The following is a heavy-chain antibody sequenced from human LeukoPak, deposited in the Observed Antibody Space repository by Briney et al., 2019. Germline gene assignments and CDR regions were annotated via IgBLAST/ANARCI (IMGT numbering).Heavy chain of an antibody. J-gene: IGHJ5*02. Sequence: ASVKVSCKASGGTFSSYAISWVRQAPGQGLEWMGRIIPIFGTANYAQKFQGRVTITTDESTSTAYMELSSLRSEDTAVYYCARGNGGSYDWFDPWGQGTLVTVSS. CDR3: ARGNGGSYDWFDP. CDR2: IIPIFGTA. V-gene: IGHV1-69*05. D-gene: IGHD1-26*01. CDR1: GGTFSSYA.